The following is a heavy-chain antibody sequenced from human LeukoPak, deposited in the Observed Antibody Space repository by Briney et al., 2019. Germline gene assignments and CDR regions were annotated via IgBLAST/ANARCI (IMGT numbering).Heavy chain of an antibody. Sequence: SETLSLTCTVSGGSISSSSYYWGWIRQPPGKGLEWIGSIYYSGSTYYNPSLKSRVTISVDTSKNQFSLKLSAVTAADTAVYYCARGALAVAVDYWGQGTLVTVSS. V-gene: IGHV4-39*01. D-gene: IGHD6-19*01. J-gene: IGHJ4*02. CDR3: ARGALAVAVDY. CDR2: IYYSGST. CDR1: GGSISSSSYY.